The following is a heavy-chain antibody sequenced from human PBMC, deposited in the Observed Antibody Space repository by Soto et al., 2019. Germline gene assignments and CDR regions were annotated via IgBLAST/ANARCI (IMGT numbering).Heavy chain of an antibody. J-gene: IGHJ5*02. V-gene: IGHV1-2*02. D-gene: IGHD6-6*01. CDR3: AKDLTRQLAYWLDP. Sequence: ASVKVSCKASGFSFTGYYIHWLRQAPGQGLEWMGWINAHSGGTEYAQKSQGRVTLTRDTSIATAYLTLTSLTSDDTALYYCAKDLTRQLAYWLDPWGQGTQVTVSS. CDR2: INAHSGGT. CDR1: GFSFTGYY.